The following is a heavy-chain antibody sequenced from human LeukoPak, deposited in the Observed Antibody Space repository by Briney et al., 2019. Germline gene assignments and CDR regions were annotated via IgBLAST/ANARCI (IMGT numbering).Heavy chain of an antibody. V-gene: IGHV3-21*01. D-gene: IGHD6-19*01. Sequence: PGGSLRLSCAASGFTFSSYSMNWVRQAPGKGLEWVSSISSSSSYIYYADSVKGRFTISRDNAKNSLYLQMNSLGAEDTAVYYCARAPYSSGWYGFDYWGQGTLVTVSS. J-gene: IGHJ4*02. CDR3: ARAPYSSGWYGFDY. CDR2: ISSSSSYI. CDR1: GFTFSSYS.